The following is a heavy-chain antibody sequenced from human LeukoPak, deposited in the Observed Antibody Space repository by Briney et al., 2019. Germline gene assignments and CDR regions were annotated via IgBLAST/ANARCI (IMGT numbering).Heavy chain of an antibody. V-gene: IGHV4-39*01. Sequence: SETLSLTCSVSGGSISTTDYYWGWIRQPPGKGLEWIGSIYYTGVTCYNPSLKSRVTISVDTSRNQFSLKLSSVTAADTAVYYCAIKYSSSWYNWFDPWGQGTLVTVSS. CDR3: AIKYSSSWYNWFDP. CDR2: IYYTGVT. J-gene: IGHJ5*02. CDR1: GGSISTTDYY. D-gene: IGHD6-13*01.